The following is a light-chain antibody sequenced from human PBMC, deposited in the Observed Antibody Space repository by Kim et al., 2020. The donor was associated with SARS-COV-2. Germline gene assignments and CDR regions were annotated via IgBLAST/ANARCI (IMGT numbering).Light chain of an antibody. CDR1: QSLSSN. Sequence: APGDRATRSCRASQSLSSNLAWYQQKPGQAPRLLIFGAAIRATGIPARFSGSGSETEFTLTISSLQSEDFAVYYCQQYNNWPPLTFGGGTKVDIK. CDR3: QQYNNWPPLT. V-gene: IGKV3-15*01. J-gene: IGKJ4*01. CDR2: GAA.